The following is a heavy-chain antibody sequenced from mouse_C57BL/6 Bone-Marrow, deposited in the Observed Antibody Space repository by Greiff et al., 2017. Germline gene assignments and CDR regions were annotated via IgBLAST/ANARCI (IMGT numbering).Heavy chain of an antibody. D-gene: IGHD2-2*01. CDR3: AGYDEGFAY. CDR1: GFTFSSYG. V-gene: IGHV5-6*01. J-gene: IGHJ3*01. Sequence: EVKLQESGGDLVKPGGSLKLSCAASGFTFSSYGMSWVRQTPDKRLEWVATISSGGSYTYYPDSVKGRFTISRDNAKNTLYLQMSSLKSEDTAMYYCAGYDEGFAYWGQGTLVTVSA. CDR2: ISSGGSYT.